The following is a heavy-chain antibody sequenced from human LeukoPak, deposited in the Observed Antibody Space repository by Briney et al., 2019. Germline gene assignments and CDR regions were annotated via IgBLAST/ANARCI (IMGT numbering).Heavy chain of an antibody. J-gene: IGHJ1*01. CDR3: AKATVAGDFQH. V-gene: IGHV3-23*01. CDR1: GFTFCSYA. Sequence: GGSLRLSCAASGFTFCSYAMSWVRQAPGKGLEWVSAISGSGGSTYYADSVKGRFTISRDNSKNTLYLQMNSLRAEDTAVYYCAKATVAGDFQHWGQGTLVTVSS. D-gene: IGHD4-11*01. CDR2: ISGSGGST.